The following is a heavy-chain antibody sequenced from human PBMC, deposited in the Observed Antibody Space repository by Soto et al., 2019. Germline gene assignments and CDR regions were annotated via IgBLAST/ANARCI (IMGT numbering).Heavy chain of an antibody. J-gene: IGHJ4*02. D-gene: IGHD3-22*01. Sequence: EVQLVESGGGLVKPGGSLRLSCAASGFTFSTCSMNWVRQAPGKGLEWVSSISSSSTNIYYADSVKGRFTISRDNAKNSLYLQMNSLSAEDTAVYYCARDSGCDAATLDYWGQGTLVTVSS. V-gene: IGHV3-21*02. CDR3: ARDSGCDAATLDY. CDR1: GFTFSTCS. CDR2: ISSSSTNI.